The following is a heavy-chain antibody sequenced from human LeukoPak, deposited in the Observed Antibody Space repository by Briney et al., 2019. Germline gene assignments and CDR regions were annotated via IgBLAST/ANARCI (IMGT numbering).Heavy chain of an antibody. J-gene: IGHJ4*02. Sequence: SETLSLTCAVYGGSFSGYYWSWIRQPPGKGLEWIGEINHSGSTNYNPSLKSRVTISVDTSKNQSSLKLSSVTAADTAVYYCARGGYSYGLWGQGTLVTVSS. D-gene: IGHD5-18*01. V-gene: IGHV4-34*01. CDR1: GGSFSGYY. CDR3: ARGGYSYGL. CDR2: INHSGST.